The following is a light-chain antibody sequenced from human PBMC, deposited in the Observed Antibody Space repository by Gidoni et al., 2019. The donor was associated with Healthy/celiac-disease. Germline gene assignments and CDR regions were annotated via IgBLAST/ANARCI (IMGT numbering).Light chain of an antibody. V-gene: IGKV1-39*01. Sequence: IQLTRSPSSLSASVGDRVTITCRASQSISSYLTWYQQKPGKAPKLLIYAASSLQSGVPSRFSGSGSGTDFTLTISSLQPEDFATYYCQQSYSNPRFXQXTKVEIK. CDR1: QSISSY. CDR2: AAS. CDR3: QQSYSNPR. J-gene: IGKJ1*01.